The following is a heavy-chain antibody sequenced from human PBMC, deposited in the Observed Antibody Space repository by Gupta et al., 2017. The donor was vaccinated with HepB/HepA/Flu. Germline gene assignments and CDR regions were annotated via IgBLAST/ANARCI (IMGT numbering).Heavy chain of an antibody. V-gene: IGHV5-51*01. Sequence: EVQLVQSGAEVKKSGESLKISCSVSGYTFTNYWIAWGRQVPGKGLEWMGITYPGDFDTRYSPSFKGQVTISADTSTSTAHLQWTSLKASDSGTYDCARLYWGTTHYYGMDVWGQGTAVTVS. CDR2: TYPGDFDT. CDR3: ARLYWGTTHYYGMDV. J-gene: IGHJ6*02. CDR1: GYTFTNYW. D-gene: IGHD3-16*01.